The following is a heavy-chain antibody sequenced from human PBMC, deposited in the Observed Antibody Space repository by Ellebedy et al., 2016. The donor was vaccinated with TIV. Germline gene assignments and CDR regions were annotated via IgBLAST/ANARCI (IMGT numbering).Heavy chain of an antibody. D-gene: IGHD3-10*01. CDR2: IHPGDSSV. J-gene: IGHJ4*02. V-gene: IGHV5-51*01. CDR1: GYSFTSRY. Sequence: GESLKISXKGSGYSFTSRYIGWVRQMPGKGLEWVGIIHPGDSSVRYSPSFQGQVTISVDKSITTAYLQWSSLKASDTAMYYCARGGYGSWPTWGQGTLVTVSS. CDR3: ARGGYGSWPT.